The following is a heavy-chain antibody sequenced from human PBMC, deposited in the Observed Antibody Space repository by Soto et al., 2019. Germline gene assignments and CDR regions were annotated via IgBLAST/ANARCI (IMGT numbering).Heavy chain of an antibody. J-gene: IGHJ3*02. V-gene: IGHV4-61*08. Sequence: SETLSLTCTVSGGSITGGDYYWNWLRQSPGKVLEWIGSIYYSGSTNYNPSLKSRVTMSVDTSKNQFSLKLSSVTAADTAVYYCARDRAYDFWSGYGDAFDIWGQGTMVTVSS. CDR2: IYYSGST. D-gene: IGHD3-3*01. CDR1: GGSITGGDYY. CDR3: ARDRAYDFWSGYGDAFDI.